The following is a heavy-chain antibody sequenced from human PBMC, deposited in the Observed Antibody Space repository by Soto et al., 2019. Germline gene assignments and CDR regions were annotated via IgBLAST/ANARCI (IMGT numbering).Heavy chain of an antibody. CDR1: GYTFTSYY. CDR3: ARDNKQGYCTHGVWYYYYYGMDV. J-gene: IGHJ6*02. Sequence: QVQLVQSGAEVKKPGASVKVSCKASGYTFTSYYMHWVRQAPGQGLEWMGIINPSGGSTSYAQKCQSRVTRTRDTPNSTINMQLISMISEDSSVYYCARDNKQGYCTHGVWYYYYYGMDVWGQGTTVTVS. CDR2: INPSGGST. D-gene: IGHD2-8*01. V-gene: IGHV1-46*01.